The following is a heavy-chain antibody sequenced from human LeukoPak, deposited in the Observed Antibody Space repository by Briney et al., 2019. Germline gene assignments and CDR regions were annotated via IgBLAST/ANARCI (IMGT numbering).Heavy chain of an antibody. CDR1: GGSISSTSHF. J-gene: IGHJ3*02. CDR3: ARAFNDAFDI. V-gene: IGHV3-11*04. Sequence: LSLTCTVSGGSISSTSHFWGWIRQAPGKGLEWISYISSSGSRIYNADSVKGRFTISRDNAKNSLYLQMNSLRAEDTAVYYCARAFNDAFDIWGQGTMVTVSS. CDR2: ISSSGSRI.